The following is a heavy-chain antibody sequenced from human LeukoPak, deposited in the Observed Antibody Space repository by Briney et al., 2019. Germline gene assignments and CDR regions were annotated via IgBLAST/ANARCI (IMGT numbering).Heavy chain of an antibody. V-gene: IGHV3-23*01. D-gene: IGHD5-12*01. CDR3: AKEIQWRTFDC. Sequence: GGSLRLSCAASGFTFSSYGMSWVRQAPGKGLEWVSAISGSSGSTYYADSVKGRFTISRDISKNTLFLEMNSLRAEDTAVYFCAKEIQWRTFDCRGQGTLVTVSS. CDR1: GFTFSSYG. J-gene: IGHJ4*02. CDR2: ISGSSGST.